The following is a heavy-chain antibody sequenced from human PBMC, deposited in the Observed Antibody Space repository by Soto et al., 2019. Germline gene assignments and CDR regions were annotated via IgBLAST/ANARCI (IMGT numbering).Heavy chain of an antibody. D-gene: IGHD3-16*01. CDR1: GFKFSNYA. J-gene: IGHJ4*02. V-gene: IGHV3-23*01. CDR2: ISANGGGT. CDR3: AKDRRAGGNSAFYFDF. Sequence: PGGSLRLFCAASGFKFSNYAMSWVRQAPGKGLEWVSLISANGGGTYYADSVKGRFTISRDNSHNTLYLQVHSLTAEDTAVYYCAKDRRAGGNSAFYFDFWGQGSQVTVSS.